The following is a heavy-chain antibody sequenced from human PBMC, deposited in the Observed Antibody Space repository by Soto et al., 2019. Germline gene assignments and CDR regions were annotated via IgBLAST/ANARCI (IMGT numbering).Heavy chain of an antibody. CDR2: ISGSGGST. Sequence: GGSLRLSCAASGFTFSSYAMSWVRQAPGKGLEWVSAISGSGGSTYYADSVKGRFTISRDNSKNTLYLQMNSLRAEDTAVYYCAKGGLCSSTSCYALDYCGMDVWGQGTTVTVSS. J-gene: IGHJ6*02. V-gene: IGHV3-23*01. CDR1: GFTFSSYA. D-gene: IGHD2-2*01. CDR3: AKGGLCSSTSCYALDYCGMDV.